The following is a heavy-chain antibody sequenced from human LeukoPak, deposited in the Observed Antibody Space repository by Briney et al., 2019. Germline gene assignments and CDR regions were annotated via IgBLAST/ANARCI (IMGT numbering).Heavy chain of an antibody. D-gene: IGHD3-3*01. CDR3: AKGGLYYDFWSGYWGYFDY. CDR1: GFTVSSNY. Sequence: GGSLRLSCAASGFTVSSNYMSWVRQAPGKGLEWVSAISGSGGSTYYADSVKGRFTISRDNSKNTLYLQMNSLRAEDTAVYYCAKGGLYYDFWSGYWGYFDYWGQGTLVTVSS. J-gene: IGHJ4*02. CDR2: ISGSGGST. V-gene: IGHV3-23*01.